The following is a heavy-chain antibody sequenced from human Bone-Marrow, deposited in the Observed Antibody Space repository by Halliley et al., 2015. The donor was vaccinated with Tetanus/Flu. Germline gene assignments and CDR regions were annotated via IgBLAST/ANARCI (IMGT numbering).Heavy chain of an antibody. V-gene: IGHV3-7*01. CDR3: ARDPGRRFDY. CDR2: IKQDGSEK. CDR1: GFTFRSYW. D-gene: IGHD6-6*01. Sequence: SLRLSCAASGFTFRSYWMTWVRQAPGKGLEWVASIKQDGSEKYYVDSVKGRFTISRDNAKNLLYLQMNSLRAEDTAVYYCARDPGRRFDYWGQGTLVTVSS. J-gene: IGHJ4*02.